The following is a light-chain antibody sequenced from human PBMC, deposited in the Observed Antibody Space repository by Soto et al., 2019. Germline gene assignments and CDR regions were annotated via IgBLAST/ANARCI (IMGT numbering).Light chain of an antibody. CDR2: SND. CDR3: AAWDDRLSAVV. CDR1: SSNIGSNT. Sequence: QSVLTQPPSASGTPGQRVTFPGLGSSSNIGSNTVNWYQQLPGTAPKLLIYSNDQRPSGVPDRFSGSKSGTSASLAISGLQSEDEADYYCAAWDDRLSAVVFGGGTKLTVL. J-gene: IGLJ2*01. V-gene: IGLV1-44*01.